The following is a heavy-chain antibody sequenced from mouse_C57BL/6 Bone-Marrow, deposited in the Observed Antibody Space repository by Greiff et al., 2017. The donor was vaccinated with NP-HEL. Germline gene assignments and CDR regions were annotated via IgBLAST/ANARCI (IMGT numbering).Heavy chain of an antibody. Sequence: QVQLQQPGAELVLPGASVKLSCKASGYTFTSYWMHWVKQRPGQGLEWIGEIDPSDSYTNYNQKFKGKSTLTVDKSSSTDYMQLSSLTSEDSAVYYCARDYHMNYGSGYGIDYWGQGTTLTVSS. CDR1: GYTFTSYW. J-gene: IGHJ2*01. D-gene: IGHD1-1*01. V-gene: IGHV1-69*01. CDR3: ARDYHMNYGSGYGIDY. CDR2: IDPSDSYT.